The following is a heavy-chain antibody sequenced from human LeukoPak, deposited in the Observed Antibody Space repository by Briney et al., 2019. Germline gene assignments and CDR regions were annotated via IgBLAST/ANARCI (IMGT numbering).Heavy chain of an antibody. CDR3: AKGLISSATYFSYFDY. D-gene: IGHD1-26*01. CDR2: ISAGGDLT. CDR1: GFTFSSYG. Sequence: PGGSLRLSCAASGFTFSSYGMSWVRQAPGEGLEWVAAISAGGDLTNYADSVKGRFTISRDSSKNMLYVQMNSLRAEDTAIYYCAKGLISSATYFSYFDYWGQGTLVTVSS. J-gene: IGHJ4*02. V-gene: IGHV3-23*01.